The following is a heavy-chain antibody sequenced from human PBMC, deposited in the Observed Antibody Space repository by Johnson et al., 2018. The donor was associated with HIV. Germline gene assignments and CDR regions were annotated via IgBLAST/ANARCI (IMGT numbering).Heavy chain of an antibody. CDR3: ARGGYYDILTGYYALAAFDI. D-gene: IGHD3-9*01. Sequence: QVQLVESGGALIQPGGSLRLSCAASGFTFSSYAMHWVRQAPGKGLEWVAVISYDGSNKYYADSVKGRFTISRDDSKNSLYLQMNSLKTEDTAVYYCARGGYYDILTGYYALAAFDIWGQGTMVTVSS. J-gene: IGHJ3*02. CDR1: GFTFSSYA. CDR2: ISYDGSNK. V-gene: IGHV3-30*04.